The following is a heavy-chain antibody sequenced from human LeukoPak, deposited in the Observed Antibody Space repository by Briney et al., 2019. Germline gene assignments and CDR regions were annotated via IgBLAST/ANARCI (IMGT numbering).Heavy chain of an antibody. D-gene: IGHD2-15*01. CDR1: GGTFNDYS. CDR2: IIPILNVP. Sequence: SVKVSCKASGGTFNDYSISWVRQAPGEGLEWMGRIIPILNVPNYAQKFEGRVTITADKSTNTAYMELSSLKSEDTAVYFCARDRPRARYFDYWGQGTLVTVSS. CDR3: ARDRPRARYFDY. J-gene: IGHJ4*02. V-gene: IGHV1-69*04.